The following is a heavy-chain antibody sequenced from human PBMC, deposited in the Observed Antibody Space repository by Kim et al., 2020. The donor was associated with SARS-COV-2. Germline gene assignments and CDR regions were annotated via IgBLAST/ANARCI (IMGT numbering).Heavy chain of an antibody. D-gene: IGHD3-9*01. Sequence: GGSLRLSCAASGFTFSTQSMNWVRQAPGKGLEWVSMISSASTIIKYADSVKGRFTISRDNTEYSLYLQMDSLSVEDAAVYYCARGRGTTDIFTHSFDIWGQGTVVTVSS. CDR1: GFTFSTQS. J-gene: IGHJ3*02. CDR3: ARGRGTTDIFTHSFDI. V-gene: IGHV3-48*04. CDR2: ISSASTII.